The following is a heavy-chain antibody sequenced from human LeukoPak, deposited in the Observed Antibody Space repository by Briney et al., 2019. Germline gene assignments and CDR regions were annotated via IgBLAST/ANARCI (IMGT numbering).Heavy chain of an antibody. CDR1: GYAFTSYY. CDR2: INPSDGST. D-gene: IGHD6-19*01. V-gene: IGHV1-46*01. CDR3: TSPPSLSSGWFFRY. Sequence: GASVKVSCKASGYAFTSYYIHWVRQAPGQGLEWMGIINPSDGSTSHAQKFQGRVTMTGDTSTSTVYMELSSLRSEDTAVHYCTSPPSLSSGWFFRYWGQGTLVTVS. J-gene: IGHJ4*02.